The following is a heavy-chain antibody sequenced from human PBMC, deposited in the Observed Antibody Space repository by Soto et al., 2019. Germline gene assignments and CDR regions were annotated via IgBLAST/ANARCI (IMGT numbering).Heavy chain of an antibody. CDR3: ARHKDTSSRYLLPDF. V-gene: IGHV4-39*01. CDR1: GGSFSGYY. J-gene: IGHJ4*02. D-gene: IGHD6-13*01. CDR2: IYYSGNA. Sequence: PSETLSLTCAVYGGSFSGYYWGWVRQPPGKWLEWIGSIYYSGNAYYNPSLKSRVAVSVDTSKNQFSLKVTSVTATDTAVYYCARHKDTSSRYLLPDFWGQGTLVTVSS.